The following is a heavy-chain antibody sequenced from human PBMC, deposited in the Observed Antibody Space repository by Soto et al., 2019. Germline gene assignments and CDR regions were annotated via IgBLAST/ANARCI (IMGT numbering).Heavy chain of an antibody. V-gene: IGHV2-5*02. D-gene: IGHD1-26*01. CDR2: IYWDDAK. J-gene: IGHJ4*02. CDR3: AHAYGGRSLY. CDR1: GFSLSTGRVG. Sequence: QITLKESGPTLVKPTQTLTLTCTFSGFSLSTGRVGVGWIRQPPGKALEWLAVIYWDDAKTYRPSLKSRLTITKDTSKNQVALTMTNMDPVDTATYYCAHAYGGRSLYWGQGTLVTVSS.